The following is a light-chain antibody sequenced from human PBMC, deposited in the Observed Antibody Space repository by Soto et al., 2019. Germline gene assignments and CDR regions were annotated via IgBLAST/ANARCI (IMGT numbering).Light chain of an antibody. V-gene: IGKV1-27*01. CDR1: QGIRNY. CDR3: QNYDSAPFT. CDR2: AAS. Sequence: DLQMTQSPSSLSASVGDRVTITCRASQGIRNYLAWYQQKPGKVPKVLIYAASTLQSGVPSRFSSGGSATDFNITINSLQPDDVGPYYCQNYDSAPFTFGPGTKVDIK. J-gene: IGKJ3*01.